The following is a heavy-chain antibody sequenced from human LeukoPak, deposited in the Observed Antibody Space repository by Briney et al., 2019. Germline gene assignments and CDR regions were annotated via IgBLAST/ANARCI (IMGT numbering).Heavy chain of an antibody. Sequence: SETLSLICVVSGYSISTGYYWGWIRQPPGKGLEWIGSTYHSGSTYYNPSLMSRVTISVDTSKNQYSLRLSSVTAADTAVYYCARMGGTTILIDYWGQGTLVTVS. V-gene: IGHV4-38-2*01. CDR3: ARMGGTTILIDY. J-gene: IGHJ4*02. D-gene: IGHD1/OR15-1a*01. CDR2: TYHSGST. CDR1: GYSISTGYY.